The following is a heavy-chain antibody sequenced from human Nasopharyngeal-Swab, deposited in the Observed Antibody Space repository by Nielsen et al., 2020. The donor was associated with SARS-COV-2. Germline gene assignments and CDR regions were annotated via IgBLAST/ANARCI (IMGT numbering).Heavy chain of an antibody. CDR3: ALAGYYRFDY. D-gene: IGHD3-22*01. V-gene: IGHV3-33*01. J-gene: IGHJ4*02. CDR1: GFTFSSYG. CDR2: IWYDGSNK. Sequence: LSLTCAASGFTFSSYGMHWVRQAPGKGLEWVAVIWYDGSNKYYADSVKGRFTISRDNSKNTLYLQMNSLRAEDTAVYYCALAGYYRFDYWGQGSLVTVSS.